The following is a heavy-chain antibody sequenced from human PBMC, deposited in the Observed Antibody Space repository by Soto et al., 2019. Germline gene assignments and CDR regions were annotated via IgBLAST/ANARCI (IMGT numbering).Heavy chain of an antibody. CDR1: GCTFSSYS. CDR2: ISSSSSYI. D-gene: IGHD3-22*01. Sequence: GGLLRLSSAACGCTFSSYSMNWVRQAPGKGLEWVSSISSSSSYIYYADSVKGRFTISRDNAKNSLYLQMNSLRAEDTAVYYCARAPYYYDSSGYWAYWGQGTLVTVSS. J-gene: IGHJ4*02. V-gene: IGHV3-21*01. CDR3: ARAPYYYDSSGYWAY.